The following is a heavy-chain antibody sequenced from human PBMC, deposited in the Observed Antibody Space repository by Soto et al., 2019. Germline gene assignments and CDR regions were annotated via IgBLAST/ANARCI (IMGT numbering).Heavy chain of an antibody. CDR2: MNPNSGNT. CDR3: ARLVMTTVNHARPGSDY. CDR1: GYTFTSYD. V-gene: IGHV1-8*01. D-gene: IGHD4-4*01. J-gene: IGHJ4*02. Sequence: ASVKVSCKASGYTFTSYDINWVRQATGQGLEWMGWMNPNSGNTGYAQKFQGRVTMTRNTSISTAYMELSSLRSEDTAVYYCARLVMTTVNHARPGSDYWGQGTLVTVSS.